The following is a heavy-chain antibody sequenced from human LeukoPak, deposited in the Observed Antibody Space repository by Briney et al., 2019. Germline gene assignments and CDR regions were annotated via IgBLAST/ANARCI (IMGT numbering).Heavy chain of an antibody. Sequence: GGSLRLSCVASGFTFSTYGMHWVRQAPGKGLEWVAFIQSNGGSEFYVDSVKGRFTISRDNSKNTEYLQMSSLRVEDTAVYYCARDPAGFWGQGTLVTVSS. CDR1: GFTFSTYG. CDR2: IQSNGGSE. J-gene: IGHJ4*02. D-gene: IGHD3-10*01. CDR3: ARDPAGF. V-gene: IGHV3-30*02.